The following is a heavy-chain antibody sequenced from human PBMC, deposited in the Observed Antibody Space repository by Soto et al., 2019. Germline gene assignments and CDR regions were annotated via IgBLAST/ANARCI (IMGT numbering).Heavy chain of an antibody. CDR1: GFTFSSYA. CDR2: ISGSGGRT. J-gene: IGHJ4*01. V-gene: IGHV3-23*01. Sequence: EVQLLESGGGLVQPGGSLRLSCAASGFTFSSYAMSWVRQAPGKGLEWVSAISGSGGRTYYADSVKGRFTISRENIKNTLQLQMNSLRAEDTAVYYCAKGCPTYYYDSSALDLFDYWGHGTLVTVSS. D-gene: IGHD3-22*01. CDR3: AKGCPTYYYDSSALDLFDY.